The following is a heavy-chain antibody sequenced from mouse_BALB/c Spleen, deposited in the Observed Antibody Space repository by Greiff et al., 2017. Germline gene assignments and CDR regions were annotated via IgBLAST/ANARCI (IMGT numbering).Heavy chain of an antibody. CDR1: GFSLTGYG. CDR3: AREREFITTVGAMDY. D-gene: IGHD1-1*01. Sequence: VQLQESGPGLVAPSQSLSITCTVSGFSLTGYGVNWVRQPPGKGLEWLGMIWGDGSTDYNSALKSRLSISKDNAKSQVFLKMNSLQTDDTARYYCAREREFITTVGAMDYWGQGTSVTVSS. J-gene: IGHJ4*01. CDR2: IWGDGST. V-gene: IGHV2-6-7*02.